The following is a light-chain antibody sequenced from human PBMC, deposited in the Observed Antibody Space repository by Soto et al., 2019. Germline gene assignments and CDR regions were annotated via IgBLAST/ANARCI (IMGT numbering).Light chain of an antibody. Sequence: EIVLTQSPDTLSLSPGERATLSCRASQSVSSYLAWYQQKPGQAPRLLIYDVSNRATGIPARFSGSGSGTDFTLTISSLEPEDFAVYFCQQRSSWPPITFGQGTRLEIK. V-gene: IGKV3-11*01. CDR3: QQRSSWPPIT. J-gene: IGKJ5*01. CDR1: QSVSSY. CDR2: DVS.